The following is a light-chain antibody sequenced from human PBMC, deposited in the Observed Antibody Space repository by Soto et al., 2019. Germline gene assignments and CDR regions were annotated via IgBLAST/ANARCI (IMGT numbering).Light chain of an antibody. CDR3: HQYGSSPPWT. Sequence: DIVLTQSPATLSFSPGEKATLSCRASHTIPSNFLAWFQQKPGQAPRLLIYGSSNRPSGIPDRFSGGGSRTDFTLTISRLEPEDFAVYYCHQYGSSPPWTFGQGTKVDIK. CDR2: GSS. J-gene: IGKJ1*01. V-gene: IGKV3-20*01. CDR1: HTIPSNF.